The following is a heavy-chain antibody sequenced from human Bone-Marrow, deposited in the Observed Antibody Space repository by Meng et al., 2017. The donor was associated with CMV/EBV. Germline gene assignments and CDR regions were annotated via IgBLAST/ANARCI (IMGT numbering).Heavy chain of an antibody. Sequence: GESLKISCAASGFTFSSYWMHWVRQAPGKGLVWVSRINSDGSSTSYADSAKGRFTISRDNAKNTLYLQMNSLRAEDTGVYYCARDLGYSITMVRGGKALDIWGQGTMVTVSS. CDR3: ARDLGYSITMVRGGKALDI. CDR1: GFTFSSYW. D-gene: IGHD3-10*01. V-gene: IGHV3-74*01. J-gene: IGHJ3*02. CDR2: INSDGSST.